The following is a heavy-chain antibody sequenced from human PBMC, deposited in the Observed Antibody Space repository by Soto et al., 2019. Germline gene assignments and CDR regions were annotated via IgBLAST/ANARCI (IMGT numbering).Heavy chain of an antibody. V-gene: IGHV1-18*04. Sequence: QVQLVQSGAEVKKPGASVKVSCKASGYTFTSYGISWVRQAPGQGLEWMGWISAYNGNTNYAQKLQGRVTMTTDTSTSTAYMELRSLRSDDTAVYYCASEGSVVVVAGPFYYYYGMDVWGQGTTVTVSS. CDR3: ASEGSVVVVAGPFYYYYGMDV. D-gene: IGHD2-15*01. J-gene: IGHJ6*02. CDR2: ISAYNGNT. CDR1: GYTFTSYG.